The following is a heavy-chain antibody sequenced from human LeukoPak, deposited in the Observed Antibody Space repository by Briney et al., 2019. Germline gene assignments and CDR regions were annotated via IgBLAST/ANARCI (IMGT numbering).Heavy chain of an antibody. J-gene: IGHJ6*04. V-gene: IGHV3-7*01. CDR1: GFSFTTYW. Sequence: PGGSLRLSCAASGFSFTTYWMSWVRQAPGKGLEWVANIKQDGTEKYYVEYVKGRFTISRDNAKNSLYLQMNSLRDEDTAVYYCAELGITMIGGVWGKGTKVTISS. CDR3: AELGITMIGGV. CDR2: IKQDGTEK. D-gene: IGHD3-10*02.